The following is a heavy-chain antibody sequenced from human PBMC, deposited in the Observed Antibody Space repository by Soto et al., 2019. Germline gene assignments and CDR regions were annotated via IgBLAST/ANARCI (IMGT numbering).Heavy chain of an antibody. V-gene: IGHV1-69*12. Sequence: QVQLVQSGAEVKKPGSSVRVSCKASGGTFNCYAISWVRQAPGQGLEWVGGIVPVFGTTNYAQKFQGRVTITADASSTTAYMELSNLRSEDTAMYYCAREGPGGWGQGTLVTVSS. D-gene: IGHD1-26*01. CDR1: GGTFNCYA. J-gene: IGHJ4*02. CDR2: IVPVFGTT. CDR3: AREGPGG.